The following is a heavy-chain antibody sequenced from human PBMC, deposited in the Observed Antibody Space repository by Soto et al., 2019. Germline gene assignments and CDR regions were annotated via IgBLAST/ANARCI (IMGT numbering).Heavy chain of an antibody. V-gene: IGHV3-43*01. CDR2: ISWDGGST. Sequence: GGSLRLSCAASGFTFDDYTMHWVRQAPGKGLEWVSLISWDGGSTYYADSVKGRFTISRDNSKNSLYLQMNSLRTEDTALYYCAKTMGGWETNDVLDISGQGTMVIVSS. CDR1: GFTFDDYT. J-gene: IGHJ3*02. CDR3: AKTMGGWETNDVLDI. D-gene: IGHD6-19*01.